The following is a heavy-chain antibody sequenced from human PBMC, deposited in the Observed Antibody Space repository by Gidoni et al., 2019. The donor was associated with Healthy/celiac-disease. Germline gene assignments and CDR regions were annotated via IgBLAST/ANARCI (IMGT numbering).Heavy chain of an antibody. J-gene: IGHJ4*02. V-gene: IGHV2-26*01. D-gene: IGHD5-12*01. CDR1: GFSLSNPRMG. CDR3: ARIRDGYNFDY. CDR2: IVSNDEK. Sequence: QVTLKASGPVLVQPIETLTLTCTVPGFSLSNPRMGVSLIRQPPGKALEWLAHIVSNDEKSYSTSLKSRLTISKDTSKSQVVLTMTNMDPVDTATYYCARIRDGYNFDYWGQGTLVTVSS.